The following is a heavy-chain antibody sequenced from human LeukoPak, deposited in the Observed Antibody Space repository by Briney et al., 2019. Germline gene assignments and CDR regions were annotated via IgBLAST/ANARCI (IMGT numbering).Heavy chain of an antibody. Sequence: GESLKISCKGSGYSFTSYWIGWVRQMPGKGLEWMGIIYPGDSDTRYSPSFQGQVTISADKSISTAYLQWSSLKASDTAMYYCAGFSRGFGSTSSNWFDPWGQGTLVTVSS. CDR3: AGFSRGFGSTSSNWFDP. V-gene: IGHV5-51*01. CDR1: GYSFTSYW. D-gene: IGHD2-2*01. CDR2: IYPGDSDT. J-gene: IGHJ5*02.